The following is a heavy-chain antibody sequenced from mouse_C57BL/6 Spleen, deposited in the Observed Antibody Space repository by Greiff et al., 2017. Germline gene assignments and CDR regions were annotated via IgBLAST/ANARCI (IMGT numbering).Heavy chain of an antibody. CDR3: ARGGDNDGYLHWYFGV. CDR2: INPNNGGT. D-gene: IGHD2-3*01. Sequence: VQLQQSGPELVKPGASVKMSCKASGYTFTDYNMHWVKQSHGKSLEWIGYINPNNGGTSYNQKFKGKATLTVNKSSSTAYMELRSLTSEDSAVYYCARGGDNDGYLHWYFGVWGTGTTVTVSS. CDR1: GYTFTDYN. J-gene: IGHJ1*03. V-gene: IGHV1-22*01.